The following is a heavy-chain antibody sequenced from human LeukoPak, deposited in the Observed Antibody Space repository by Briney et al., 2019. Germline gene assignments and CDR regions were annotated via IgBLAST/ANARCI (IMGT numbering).Heavy chain of an antibody. CDR2: IWYDGNNK. Sequence: GGSLRLSCAASGFTFSSYGMHWVRQAPGKGLEWVAVIWYDGNNKYYAESVKGRFTISGDISKNPLYLQMNSLRAEDTAVYYCAKDRLPLGELSLFDYWGQGTLVTVSS. J-gene: IGHJ4*02. D-gene: IGHD3-16*02. CDR1: GFTFSSYG. CDR3: AKDRLPLGELSLFDY. V-gene: IGHV3-33*03.